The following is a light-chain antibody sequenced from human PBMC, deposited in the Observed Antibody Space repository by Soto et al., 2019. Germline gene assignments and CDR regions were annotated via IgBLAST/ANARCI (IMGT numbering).Light chain of an antibody. J-gene: IGLJ1*01. CDR1: SSDVGSGNV. Sequence: QSALTQPASVSGSPGQSITISCTGTSSDVGSGNVVSWYQHYPGKAPQLMIYEGFKRPSGVSSRFSGSKSGNTASLTISGLQAGDEADYHCCSHAGSDTYVFGSGTKVTVL. CDR2: EGF. CDR3: CSHAGSDTYV. V-gene: IGLV2-23*01.